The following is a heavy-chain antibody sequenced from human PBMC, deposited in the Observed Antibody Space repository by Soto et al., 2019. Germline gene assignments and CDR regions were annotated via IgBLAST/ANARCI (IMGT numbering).Heavy chain of an antibody. Sequence: EVQLVQSGGGSVQPGGSLRLSCAASGFTFTNYWMHWVRQVPGKGLVWVSRIDGVGTGTSYSDSVRGRFTISRDNAENTLYLQMNSLRAEDTAVYYFTTDFEYWGQGTPVTVSS. CDR2: IDGVGTGT. CDR3: TTDFEY. V-gene: IGHV3-74*01. J-gene: IGHJ4*02. CDR1: GFTFTNYW.